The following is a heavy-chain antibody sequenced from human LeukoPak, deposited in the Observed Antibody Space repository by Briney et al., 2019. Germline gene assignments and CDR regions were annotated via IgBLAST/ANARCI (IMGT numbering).Heavy chain of an antibody. V-gene: IGHV1-18*01. J-gene: IGHJ4*02. CDR3: ARDGGYFDY. Sequence: GSSVKVSFKASGYTFRSYGFSWVRQPRGQGLEWMGWISPYNGNTNYAQRFQGRATMTTDTSTSPAYMELRSLRFDDTAVYYCARDGGYFDYWGRGTLVTVSS. CDR1: GYTFRSYG. CDR2: ISPYNGNT.